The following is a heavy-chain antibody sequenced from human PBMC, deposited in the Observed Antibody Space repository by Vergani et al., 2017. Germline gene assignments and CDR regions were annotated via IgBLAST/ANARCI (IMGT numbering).Heavy chain of an antibody. J-gene: IGHJ4*02. Sequence: QLQLQESGPGLLKPSETLSLTCTVSGGSISSSSYYWGWIRQPPGKGLEWIGSIYYSGSTYYNPSLKSRVTISQDASKSQFSPKIKSVTAADTALYFCARDLRDDIMIGPDNMPFDSWSQGTLVTVSS. V-gene: IGHV4-39*07. CDR1: GGSISSSSYY. CDR3: ARDLRDDIMIGPDNMPFDS. CDR2: IYYSGST. D-gene: IGHD3-9*01.